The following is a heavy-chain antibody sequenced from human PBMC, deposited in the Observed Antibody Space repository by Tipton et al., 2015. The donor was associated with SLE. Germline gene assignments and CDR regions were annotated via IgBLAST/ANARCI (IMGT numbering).Heavy chain of an antibody. J-gene: IGHJ3*02. CDR1: GGSVSSGTYY. D-gene: IGHD6-13*01. CDR2: IYYSGST. Sequence: TLSLTCTVSGGSVSSGTYYWSWIRQPPGKGLEWIGNIYYSGSTKYNPSLKSRVTISVDTSKNQFSLKLNSVTAADTAVYYCARSYSSRRGEAFDIWGQGTMVTVSS. V-gene: IGHV4-61*01. CDR3: ARSYSSRRGEAFDI.